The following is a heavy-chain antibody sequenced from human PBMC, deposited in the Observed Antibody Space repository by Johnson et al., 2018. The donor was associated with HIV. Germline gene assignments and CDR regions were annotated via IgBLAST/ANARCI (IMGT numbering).Heavy chain of an antibody. CDR3: AKDRYGGSYPDAFDI. CDR2: ISSDGNNK. V-gene: IGHV3-30*04. Sequence: QVQLVESGGGVVQPGRSLRLSCAASGFTFSDYAMHWVRQAPGKGLEWVASISSDGNNKYYADSMKGRVTISRDNSKNTLYLQMSSLRPEDTSVYYCAKDRYGGSYPDAFDIWGQGTMVTVSS. CDR1: GFTFSDYA. D-gene: IGHD1-26*01. J-gene: IGHJ3*02.